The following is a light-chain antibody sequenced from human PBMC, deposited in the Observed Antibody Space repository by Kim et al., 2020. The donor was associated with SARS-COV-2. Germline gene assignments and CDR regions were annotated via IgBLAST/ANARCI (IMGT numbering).Light chain of an antibody. V-gene: IGKV3-20*01. CDR1: QSVSSSY. Sequence: EIVLTQSPGTLSLSPGERATLSCRASQSVSSSYLAWYQRKPGQAPRLLIYGASSRATGIPDRFSGSGSGTDFTLSISRLEAEDFAVYYCQQYGDLPRTFGQGTKVDIK. CDR3: QQYGDLPRT. CDR2: GAS. J-gene: IGKJ1*01.